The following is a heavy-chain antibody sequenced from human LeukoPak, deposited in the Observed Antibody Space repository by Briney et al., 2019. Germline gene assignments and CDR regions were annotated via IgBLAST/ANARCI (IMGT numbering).Heavy chain of an antibody. CDR2: IFYSGST. CDR1: GGSISSSNYY. J-gene: IGHJ4*02. D-gene: IGHD1-26*01. V-gene: IGHV4-39*01. CDR3: ARRGKRLVGTTTGFDY. Sequence: SETLSLTCPVSGGSISSSNYYWGWIRQPPGKGLEWIGTIFYSGSTYYNPSLKSRVTISVDTSKNQFSLKLTSVTAADTAVYYCARRGKRLVGTTTGFDYWGQGTLVTVSS.